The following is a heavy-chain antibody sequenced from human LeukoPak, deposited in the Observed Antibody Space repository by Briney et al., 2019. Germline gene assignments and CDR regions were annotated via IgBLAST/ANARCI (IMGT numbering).Heavy chain of an antibody. CDR2: IFYSGST. CDR1: GDSISSYY. Sequence: PSETLSLTCTVSGDSISSYYWSWIRQPPGKGLEWIGYIFYSGSTYYNPSLKSRVTISVDTSKNQFSLKLSSVTAADTAVYYCARDRPQWLGRAFDIWGQGTMVTVSS. CDR3: ARDRPQWLGRAFDI. D-gene: IGHD3-22*01. J-gene: IGHJ3*02. V-gene: IGHV4-59*12.